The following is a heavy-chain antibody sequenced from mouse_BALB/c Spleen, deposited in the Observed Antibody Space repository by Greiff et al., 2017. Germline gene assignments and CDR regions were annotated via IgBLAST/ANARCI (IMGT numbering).Heavy chain of an antibody. CDR3: GRDDRGYYDMDY. V-gene: IGHV1-34*02. D-gene: IGHD2-3*01. J-gene: IGHJ4*01. Sequence: EVQLQQSGAELVKPGASVKISCKASGYSFTGYYMHWVKQSHVKSLEWIGRINPYNGATSYNQNFKDKASLTVDKSSSTAYMQLHSLTSEDSAVYCCGRDDRGYYDMDYWGQGTTVTVSS. CDR2: INPYNGAT. CDR1: GYSFTGYY.